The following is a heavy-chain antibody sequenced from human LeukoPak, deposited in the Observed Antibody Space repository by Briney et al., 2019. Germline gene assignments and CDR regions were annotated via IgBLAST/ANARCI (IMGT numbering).Heavy chain of an antibody. CDR1: GFTFDDYD. CDR2: ISWNGRNT. V-gene: IGHV3-20*04. J-gene: IGHJ4*02. CDR3: ARVQQYDKFDY. Sequence: GGSLRLSRAASGFTFDDYDLNWVRQAPGKGLEWVSGISWNGRNTAYAESLKGRFTISRDNAKNSLYLQMNSLRAEDTAFYYCARVQQYDKFDYWGQGTLVTVSS. D-gene: IGHD3-22*01.